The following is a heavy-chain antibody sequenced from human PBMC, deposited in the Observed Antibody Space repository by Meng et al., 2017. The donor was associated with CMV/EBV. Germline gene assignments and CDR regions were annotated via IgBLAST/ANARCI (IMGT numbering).Heavy chain of an antibody. V-gene: IGHV4-39*07. CDR1: GGSISSSSYY. D-gene: IGHD6-13*01. Sequence: RPLQEPGSGLVKPSETLSLTCTLSGGSISSSSYYWGWIRQPPGKGLEWIGSIYYSGSTYYNPSLKSRVTISVDTSKNQFSLKLSSVTAADTAVYYCARDLFTKAAGYSSRGPSYFDYWGQGTLVTVSS. CDR2: IYYSGST. J-gene: IGHJ4*02. CDR3: ARDLFTKAAGYSSRGPSYFDY.